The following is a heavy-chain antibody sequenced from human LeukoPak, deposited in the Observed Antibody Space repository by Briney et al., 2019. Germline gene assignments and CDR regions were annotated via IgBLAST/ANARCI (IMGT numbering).Heavy chain of an antibody. V-gene: IGHV3-53*01. Sequence: GGSLRLSCAATGLTVSSNFMSWVRQAPGKGREWVSVIYGGGSTYYADSVKGRFTISRDTPKNTLYLQMNSLRVEDTAVYYCASWPGGWYGEDSWGQGTLVTVSS. D-gene: IGHD6-19*01. CDR2: IYGGGST. CDR3: ASWPGGWYGEDS. J-gene: IGHJ4*02. CDR1: GLTVSSNF.